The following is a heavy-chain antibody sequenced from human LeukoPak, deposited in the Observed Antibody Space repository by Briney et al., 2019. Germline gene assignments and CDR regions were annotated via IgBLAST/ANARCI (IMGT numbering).Heavy chain of an antibody. D-gene: IGHD3-9*01. Sequence: ASETLSLTCAVYGGSFSGYYWSWIRQPPGKGLEWIGEINHSGSTNYNPSLKSRVTISVDTSKNQFSLKLSSVTAADTAVYYCARESDDIDAFDIWGQGTMVTVSS. CDR3: ARESDDIDAFDI. CDR1: GGSFSGYY. V-gene: IGHV4-34*01. CDR2: INHSGST. J-gene: IGHJ3*02.